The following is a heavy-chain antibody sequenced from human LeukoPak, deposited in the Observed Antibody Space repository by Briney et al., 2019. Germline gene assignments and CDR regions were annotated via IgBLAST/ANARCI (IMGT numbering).Heavy chain of an antibody. CDR3: ARGSYAGVTPAHKYYFDY. D-gene: IGHD3-16*01. Sequence: PSETLSLTCAVYGGSFSGYYWSWLRQPPGKGLEWIGEINHSGSTNYNPSLKSRVTISVDTSKNQFSLKLSSVTAADTAVYYCARGSYAGVTPAHKYYFDYWGQGTLVTVSS. CDR2: INHSGST. J-gene: IGHJ4*02. V-gene: IGHV4-34*01. CDR1: GGSFSGYY.